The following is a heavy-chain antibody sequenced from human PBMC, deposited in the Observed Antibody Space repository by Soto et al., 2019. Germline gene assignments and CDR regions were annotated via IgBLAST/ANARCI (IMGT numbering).Heavy chain of an antibody. V-gene: IGHV5-51*01. CDR3: ARRVGKGPDDYGMDV. CDR2: IYPGDSDT. CDR1: GYSCTSYC. J-gene: IGHJ6*02. Sequence: PGVSLKICCKGAGYSCTSYCIGWVRKMPGKGLEWMGIIYPGDSDTNYSPSFQGHVTISADKSISTAYLQWSSLKASDTAMYYCARRVGKGPDDYGMDVWGQGTTVTVSS. D-gene: IGHD2-15*01.